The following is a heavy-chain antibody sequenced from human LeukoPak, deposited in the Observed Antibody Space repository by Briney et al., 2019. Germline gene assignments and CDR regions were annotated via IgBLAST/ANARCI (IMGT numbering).Heavy chain of an antibody. J-gene: IGHJ4*02. V-gene: IGHV1-46*01. CDR1: GYTFTSYY. CDR3: ARVPSFGYCSSTSCYFYDY. Sequence: ASVKVSCKASGYTFTSYYMHWVRQAPGQGLEWMGIINPSGGSTSYAQKFQGRVTMTRDMSTSTVYMELSSLRSEDTAVYYCARVPSFGYCSSTSCYFYDYWGQGTLVTVSS. CDR2: INPSGGST. D-gene: IGHD2-2*03.